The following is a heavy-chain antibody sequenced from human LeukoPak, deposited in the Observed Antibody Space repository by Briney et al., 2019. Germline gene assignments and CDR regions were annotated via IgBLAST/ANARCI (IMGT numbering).Heavy chain of an antibody. J-gene: IGHJ5*02. CDR1: GGSISSYY. CDR3: ASLYGDYDWLDP. V-gene: IGHV4-59*08. D-gene: IGHD4-17*01. Sequence: SETLSLTCTVSGGSISSYYWSWIRQPPGKGLEWIGYIYYSGSTNYNPSLKSRVTISVDTSKNQFSLKLSSVTAADTAVYYCASLYGDYDWLDPWGQGTLVTVSS. CDR2: IYYSGST.